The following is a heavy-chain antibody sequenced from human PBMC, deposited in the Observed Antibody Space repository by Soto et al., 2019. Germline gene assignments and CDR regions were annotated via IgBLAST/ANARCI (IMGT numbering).Heavy chain of an antibody. CDR2: IYYSGST. CDR1: GGSISSGGYY. Sequence: QVQLQESGPGLVKPSQTLSLTCTVSGGSISSGGYYWSWIRQHPGKGLEWIGYIYYSGSTYYNPSLKCRVTISVDTSKNQFSLKLSSVTAADTAVYYCARGGSYYYDSSGYCDYWGQGTLVTVSS. D-gene: IGHD3-22*01. J-gene: IGHJ4*02. V-gene: IGHV4-31*03. CDR3: ARGGSYYYDSSGYCDY.